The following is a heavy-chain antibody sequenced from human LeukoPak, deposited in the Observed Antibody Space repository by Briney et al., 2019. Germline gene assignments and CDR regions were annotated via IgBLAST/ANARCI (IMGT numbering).Heavy chain of an antibody. CDR1: GYTFTGYY. V-gene: IGHV1-2*02. Sequence: ASVKVSCKASGYTFTGYYMHWVRQAPGQGLEWMGWINPNSGGTNYAQKFQGRVTMTRDTSISTAYMELSRLRSDDTAVYYCAREDSYGYCFDYWGQGTLVTVSS. J-gene: IGHJ4*02. CDR3: AREDSYGYCFDY. CDR2: INPNSGGT. D-gene: IGHD5-18*01.